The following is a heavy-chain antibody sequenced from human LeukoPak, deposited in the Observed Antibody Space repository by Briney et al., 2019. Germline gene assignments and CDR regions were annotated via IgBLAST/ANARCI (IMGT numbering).Heavy chain of an antibody. CDR1: GFTFSSNA. CDR3: ASGYCGRTTCSPPFDY. Sequence: PGGSLRLSCAASGFTFSSNAMHWVRQASGKGLEWVAVVSYDGSNKYYADSVKGRFTISRDNSKNTLYLQMNSLRAEDTAVYYCASGYCGRTTCSPPFDYWGQGTLVTVFS. D-gene: IGHD2-2*01. CDR2: VSYDGSNK. J-gene: IGHJ4*02. V-gene: IGHV3-30-3*01.